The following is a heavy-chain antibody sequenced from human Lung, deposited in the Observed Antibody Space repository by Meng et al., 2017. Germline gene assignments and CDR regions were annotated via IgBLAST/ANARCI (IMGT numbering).Heavy chain of an antibody. CDR1: GYTFPDYW. D-gene: IGHD6-13*01. V-gene: IGHV1-2*06. CDR3: ARDEDISAAGKLFGDY. CDR2: INPKSGDT. Sequence: VRRRQAGAEVKKPWASVKVSCKASGYTFPDYWLHWVRRAPGQGLEWMGRINPKSGDTHYAQRFQGRVTMTGDTSISTAYMELSGLRSDDTAMYYCARDEDISAAGKLFGDYWGQGTLVTVAS. J-gene: IGHJ4*02.